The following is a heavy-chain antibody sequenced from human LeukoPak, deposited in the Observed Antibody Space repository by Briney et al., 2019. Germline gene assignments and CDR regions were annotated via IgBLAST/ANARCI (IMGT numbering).Heavy chain of an antibody. CDR1: GGTFSSYA. CDR2: IIPIFGTA. CDR3: ARDSSGHYNWFDP. D-gene: IGHD3-22*01. J-gene: IGHJ5*02. V-gene: IGHV1-69*13. Sequence: ASVKDSCKASGGTFSSYAISWVRQAPGQGLEWMGGIIPIFGTANYAQKFQGRVTITADESTSTAYMELSSLRSEDTAVYYCARDSSGHYNWFDPWGQGTLVTVSS.